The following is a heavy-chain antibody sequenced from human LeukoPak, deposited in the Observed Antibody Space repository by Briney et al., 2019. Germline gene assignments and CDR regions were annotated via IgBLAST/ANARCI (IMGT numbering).Heavy chain of an antibody. D-gene: IGHD1-1*01. CDR2: ISGSGGST. CDR3: VRAYTTSGTYAEP. CDR1: GFTFSSYA. J-gene: IGHJ4*02. V-gene: IGHV3-23*01. Sequence: GGSLRLSCAASGFTFSSYAMSWVRQAPGKGLEWVSAISGSGGSTYYADSVKGRFTISRDNSKNTVYLQMNSLRAEDTPLYYCVRAYTTSGTYAEPWGQGAQVTVSS.